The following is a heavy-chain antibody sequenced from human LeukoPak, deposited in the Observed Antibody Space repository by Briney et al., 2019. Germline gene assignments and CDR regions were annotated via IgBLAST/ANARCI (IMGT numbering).Heavy chain of an antibody. V-gene: IGHV4-59*01. CDR2: FHYTGST. D-gene: IGHD1-26*01. Sequence: SETLSLTCSVSGDSMSSYSWSWIRQPPGKGLEWIGYFHYTGSTNYNPSLKSRVTISVDTSKNQFSLKLRSVTAADTAVYYCARAGRWEGRPHAFDIWGQGTMVTVSS. J-gene: IGHJ3*02. CDR3: ARAGRWEGRPHAFDI. CDR1: GDSMSSYS.